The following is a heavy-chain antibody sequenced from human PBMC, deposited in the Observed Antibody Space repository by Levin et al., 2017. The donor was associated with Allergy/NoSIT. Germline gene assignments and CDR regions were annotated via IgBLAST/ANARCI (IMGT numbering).Heavy chain of an antibody. D-gene: IGHD3-10*01. V-gene: IGHV4-59*01. CDR1: GGSISTYY. CDR3: AGDRRRYYYGSGSSYFDP. J-gene: IGHJ5*02. Sequence: SETLSLTCTVSGGSISTYYWSWIRQPPGKGLEWIGYIYYSGSTNYNPSLKSRVTISVDTSKNQFSLKLSSVTAADTAVYYCAGDRRRYYYGSGSSYFDPWGQGTLVTVSS. CDR2: IYYSGST.